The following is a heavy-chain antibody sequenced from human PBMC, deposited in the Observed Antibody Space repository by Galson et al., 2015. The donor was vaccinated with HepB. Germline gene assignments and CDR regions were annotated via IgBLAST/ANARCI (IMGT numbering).Heavy chain of an antibody. V-gene: IGHV3-48*02. CDR1: GFTFSSYT. CDR2: INTIGSAI. D-gene: IGHD2/OR15-2a*01. Sequence: SLRLSCAASGFTFSSYTMNWVRQAPGKGLEWVSYINTIGSAIYYADSVKGRFTISRDNAKNSLYLQLNSLRDDDTAVYYCAGGLLKTFDSWGQGTLVTVSS. CDR3: AGGLLKTFDS. J-gene: IGHJ4*02.